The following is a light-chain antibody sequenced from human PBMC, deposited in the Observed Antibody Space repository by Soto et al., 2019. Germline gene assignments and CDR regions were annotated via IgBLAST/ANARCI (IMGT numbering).Light chain of an antibody. J-gene: IGKJ5*01. CDR2: DTS. CDR1: QSISSY. CDR3: QQYGSSPIT. V-gene: IGKV3-20*01. Sequence: LLTQSPATLSVSPGQRVTLSCRASQSISSYLAWYQQRPGQPSRLLIYDTSTRATGIPARFSGSGSGTDFTLTISRLEPEDFAVYYCQQYGSSPITFGQGTRLEIK.